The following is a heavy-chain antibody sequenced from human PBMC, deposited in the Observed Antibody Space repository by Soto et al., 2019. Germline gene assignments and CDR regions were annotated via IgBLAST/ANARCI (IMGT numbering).Heavy chain of an antibody. CDR3: ARAINDFWSGFSYYFDS. CDR2: MYYSGVT. D-gene: IGHD3-3*01. J-gene: IGHJ4*02. V-gene: IGHV4-31*03. Sequence: LSLTCSVSGGSVSSGGHYWSWIRQHPGKGLEWIGYMYYSGVTYHNPSLKSRVTISVDTSKNQFSLKLTSVTAADTAVYFCARAINDFWSGFSYYFDSWGQGTLVTVSS. CDR1: GGSVSSGGHY.